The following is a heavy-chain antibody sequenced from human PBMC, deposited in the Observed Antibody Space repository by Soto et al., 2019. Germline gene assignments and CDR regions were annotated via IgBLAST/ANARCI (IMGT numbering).Heavy chain of an antibody. CDR1: GFTVSSNY. V-gene: IGHV3-53*02. CDR3: ARARWLATISPYAFDI. CDR2: IYSGGST. Sequence: EVQLVETGGGLIQPGGSLRLSCAASGFTVSSNYMSWVRQAPGKGLEWVSVIYSGGSTYYAYSVKGRFTISRDNSKNTLYLQMNSLRAEDTAVYYCARARWLATISPYAFDIWGQGTMVTVSS. J-gene: IGHJ3*02. D-gene: IGHD5-12*01.